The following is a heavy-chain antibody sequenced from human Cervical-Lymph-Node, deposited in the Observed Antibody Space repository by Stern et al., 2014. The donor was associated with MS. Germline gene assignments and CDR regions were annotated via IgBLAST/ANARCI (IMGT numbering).Heavy chain of an antibody. CDR2: TRNKANSYTT. CDR3: ARDLDGMDV. J-gene: IGHJ6*02. CDR1: GFTFSDHY. Sequence: EVQLLESGGGLVQPGGSLRLSCAASGFTFSDHYMDWVRQAPGKGLEWVARTRNKANSYTTEYAASVKGRFTISRDDSKNSLYLQMNSLKTEDTAVYYCARDLDGMDVWGQGTTVTVSS. V-gene: IGHV3-72*01.